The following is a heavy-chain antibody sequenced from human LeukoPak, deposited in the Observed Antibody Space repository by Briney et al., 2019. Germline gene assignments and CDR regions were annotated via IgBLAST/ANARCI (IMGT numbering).Heavy chain of an antibody. D-gene: IGHD4-23*01. CDR1: GFTFSRNA. J-gene: IGHJ4*02. Sequence: GGSLRLSCAASGFTFSRNAMSWVRQAPGKGLEWVSAISGSGGSTYYADSVKGRFTISRDNSKNTLYLQMNSLRAEDTAVYYCAKDLVYGGTPRWGQGTLVTVSS. CDR2: ISGSGGST. CDR3: AKDLVYGGTPR. V-gene: IGHV3-23*01.